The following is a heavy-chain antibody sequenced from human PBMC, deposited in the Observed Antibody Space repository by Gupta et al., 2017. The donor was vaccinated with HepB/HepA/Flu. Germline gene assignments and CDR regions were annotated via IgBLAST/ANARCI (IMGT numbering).Heavy chain of an antibody. CDR2: SRSDGTI. CDR1: GFPFNEAW. D-gene: IGHD3-10*01. Sequence: EVQLVESGGGLVKPGGSLTLSCVGSGFPFNEAWMTWLRQLPGKGLEWVGRSRSDGTIDYAAPVKGRFTISRDDSKNTLYLQLNSLRTEDAAVYYCATWGPYGSGNSPKYYFDYWGQGTLVTVSS. CDR3: ATWGPYGSGNSPKYYFDY. J-gene: IGHJ4*02. V-gene: IGHV3-15*01.